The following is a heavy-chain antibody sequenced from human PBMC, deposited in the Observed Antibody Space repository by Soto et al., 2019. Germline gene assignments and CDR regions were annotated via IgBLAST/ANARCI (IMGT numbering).Heavy chain of an antibody. CDR2: IYYSGST. D-gene: IGHD5-18*01. CDR3: ACIFSGGYGYGFYSDGMDV. Sequence: QLQLQESGPGLVKPSETLSLTCTVSGGSISSSSYYWGWIRQPPGKGLEWIGSIYYSGSTYYNPSLKRRVTISVDTSKDQFSLKLSSVTAADTAVYYCACIFSGGYGYGFYSDGMDVWGQGTTVTVSS. CDR1: GGSISSSSYY. J-gene: IGHJ6*02. V-gene: IGHV4-39*01.